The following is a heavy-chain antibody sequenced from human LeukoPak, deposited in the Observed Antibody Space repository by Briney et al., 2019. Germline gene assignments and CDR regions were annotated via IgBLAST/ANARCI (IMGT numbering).Heavy chain of an antibody. CDR1: GYTFTSYD. D-gene: IGHD2/OR15-2a*01. Sequence: ASVKVSCEASGYTFTSYDINWVRQATGQGLEWMGWMNPSSGNTGYAQKFQGRVTMTRNTSISTAYMELSSLRSEDTAVYYCARGFLTYYYMDVWGKGTTVTVSS. J-gene: IGHJ6*03. V-gene: IGHV1-8*01. CDR3: ARGFLTYYYMDV. CDR2: MNPSSGNT.